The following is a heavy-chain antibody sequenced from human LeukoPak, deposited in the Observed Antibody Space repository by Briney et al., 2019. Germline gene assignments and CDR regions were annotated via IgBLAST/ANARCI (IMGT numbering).Heavy chain of an antibody. CDR3: ARAPRGASPVDY. CDR1: GGTFSSYS. D-gene: IGHD6-6*01. Sequence: SVKVSCKASGGTFSSYSISWVRQAPGQGLEWMGRIIPILDIADYAQKFQGRVTITADKSTTTAYMELSNLRYDDTAVYYCARAPRGASPVDYWGQGTLVTVSS. J-gene: IGHJ4*02. CDR2: IIPILDIA. V-gene: IGHV1-69*04.